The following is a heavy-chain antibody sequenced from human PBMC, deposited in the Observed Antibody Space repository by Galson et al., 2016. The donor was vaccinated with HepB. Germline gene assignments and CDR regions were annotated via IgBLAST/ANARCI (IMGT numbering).Heavy chain of an antibody. V-gene: IGHV2-5*02. J-gene: IGHJ4*02. Sequence: PALVKPTQTLTLTCTFSGFSLTTYGVGVGWIRQPPGKALEWLATIYWDDDNRYSPSLKSRLTVMKDTSKNQVLLTMTNMDPADTATYYCAHRRYELRSCISTTCYTFDSWGQGTLVTVSS. D-gene: IGHD2-2*02. CDR1: GFSLTTYGVG. CDR3: AHRRYELRSCISTTCYTFDS. CDR2: IYWDDDN.